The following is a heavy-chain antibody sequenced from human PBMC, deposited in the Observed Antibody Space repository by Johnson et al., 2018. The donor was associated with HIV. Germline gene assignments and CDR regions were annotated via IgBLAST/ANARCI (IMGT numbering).Heavy chain of an antibody. Sequence: QVQLVESGGGVVQPGRSLRLSCAASGFTFSSYGMHWVRQAPGKGLEWVALISYDGGEKYYADSVKGRFTISRDNTKSTLYLQMNSLRVEDTAVYYCARDRAPVYSSSSTPCDAVDIWGQGTVVSVSS. D-gene: IGHD6-6*01. CDR2: ISYDGGEK. V-gene: IGHV3-30*19. CDR3: ARDRAPVYSSSSTPCDAVDI. J-gene: IGHJ3*02. CDR1: GFTFSSYG.